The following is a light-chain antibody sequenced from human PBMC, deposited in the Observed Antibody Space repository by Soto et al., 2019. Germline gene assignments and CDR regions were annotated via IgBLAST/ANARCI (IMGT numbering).Light chain of an antibody. CDR1: QSVSSD. J-gene: IGKJ4*02. CDR3: QQYSRWPRT. Sequence: EIVMTRSPATLSVSPGERATLSCRASQSVSSDLVWYQQKPGQAPILLIFPASTWPTGIPGRFSGSGSETEFTLTISSLQSEDSAVYYCQQYSRWPRTFGEGTRVEIK. V-gene: IGKV3-15*01. CDR2: PAS.